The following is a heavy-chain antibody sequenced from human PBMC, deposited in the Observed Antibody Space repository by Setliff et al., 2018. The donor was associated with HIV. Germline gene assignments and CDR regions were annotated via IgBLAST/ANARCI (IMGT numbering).Heavy chain of an antibody. CDR2: ISHDGSEK. D-gene: IGHD3-22*01. Sequence: GGSLRLSCEASGFTFRSYGMYWVRQAPGKGLECVALISHDGSEKYYADSVEGRFTISKDNSKNTLYLQMNSLRVEDTAVYYCARATYYPSPWIDPWGQGTLVTVSS. CDR3: ARATYYPSPWIDP. CDR1: GFTFRSYG. V-gene: IGHV3-30*03. J-gene: IGHJ5*02.